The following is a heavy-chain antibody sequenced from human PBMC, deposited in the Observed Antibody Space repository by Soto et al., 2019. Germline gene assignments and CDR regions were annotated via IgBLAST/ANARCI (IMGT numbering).Heavy chain of an antibody. CDR1: GVTVSSYA. Sequence: PGGSLRLSCAACGVTVSSYAMHWFRQAPGKGLEWVAVISYDGSNKYYADSVKGRFTISRDNSKNTLYLQMNSLRAEDTAVYYCARPYYDYVWGSYPYFDYWGQGTLVTVSS. D-gene: IGHD3-16*01. J-gene: IGHJ4*02. V-gene: IGHV3-30-3*01. CDR3: ARPYYDYVWGSYPYFDY. CDR2: ISYDGSNK.